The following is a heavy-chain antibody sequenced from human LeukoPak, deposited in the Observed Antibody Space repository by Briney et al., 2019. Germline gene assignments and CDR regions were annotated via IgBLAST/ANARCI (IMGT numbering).Heavy chain of an antibody. J-gene: IGHJ4*02. V-gene: IGHV3-64*01. CDR3: ARDQWFGELSD. CDR1: GFTFSSYA. Sequence: GGSLRLSCAASGFTFSSYAMHWVRQAPGKGLEYVSAISSNGGSTYYANSAKGRFTISRDNSKNTLYLQMGSLRAEDMAVYYCARDQWFGELSDWGQGTLVTVSS. D-gene: IGHD3-10*01. CDR2: ISSNGGST.